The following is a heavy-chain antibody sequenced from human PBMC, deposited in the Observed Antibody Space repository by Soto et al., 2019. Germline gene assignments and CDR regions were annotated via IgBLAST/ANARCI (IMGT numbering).Heavy chain of an antibody. CDR2: IDYSGST. V-gene: IGHV4-59*08. J-gene: IGHJ4*02. Sequence: SETLSLTCTVSGGSINNYYSIWIRPPPGKGLEWIGYIDYSGSTNYNPSLKSRVTISVETSKNQFSLKLSSVTAADTAVYYCARHRTSYDFGHMDYWGQGTLVTVSS. CDR1: GGSINNYY. CDR3: ARHRTSYDFGHMDY. D-gene: IGHD3-3*01.